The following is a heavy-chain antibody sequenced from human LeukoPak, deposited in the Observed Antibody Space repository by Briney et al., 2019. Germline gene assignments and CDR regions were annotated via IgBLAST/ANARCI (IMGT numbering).Heavy chain of an antibody. V-gene: IGHV3-43D*03. Sequence: GGSLRLSCAASGFTFDDYAMHWVRQAPGKGLEWVSLISWDGGSTYYADSVKGRFTISRDNSKNSLYLQMSSLRAEDTALYYCAKAYGDYSAYYYYYMDVWGKGTTVTVSS. CDR2: ISWDGGST. D-gene: IGHD4-17*01. CDR3: AKAYGDYSAYYYYYMDV. J-gene: IGHJ6*03. CDR1: GFTFDDYA.